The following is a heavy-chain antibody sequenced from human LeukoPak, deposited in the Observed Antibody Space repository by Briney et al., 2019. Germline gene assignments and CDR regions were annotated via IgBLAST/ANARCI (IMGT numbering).Heavy chain of an antibody. CDR2: ISYDGNKE. Sequence: QSGGSLRLSCAGSGFTFPTYGMHWVRQAQGKGLEWVAYISYDGNKEYYTDSVKGRFTISRDNSKNTLYVQMNSLRAEDTAVYYCAKATERELRPYMDVWGKGTTATVSS. CDR1: GFTFPTYG. J-gene: IGHJ6*03. D-gene: IGHD1-26*01. CDR3: AKATERELRPYMDV. V-gene: IGHV3-30*18.